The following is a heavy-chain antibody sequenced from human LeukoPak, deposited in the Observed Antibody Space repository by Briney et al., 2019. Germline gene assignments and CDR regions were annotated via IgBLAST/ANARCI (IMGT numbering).Heavy chain of an antibody. Sequence: SETLSLTCAVSGGSISSGAYSWSWIRQPPRKGLEWIGYVYYSGGTYYNPSLKSRVTISVDTSKNQFSLKLSSVTAADTAVYYCARVYSYGTWFDPWGQGTLVTVSS. J-gene: IGHJ5*02. CDR2: VYYSGGT. V-gene: IGHV4-30-4*07. D-gene: IGHD5-18*01. CDR1: GGSISSGAYS. CDR3: ARVYSYGTWFDP.